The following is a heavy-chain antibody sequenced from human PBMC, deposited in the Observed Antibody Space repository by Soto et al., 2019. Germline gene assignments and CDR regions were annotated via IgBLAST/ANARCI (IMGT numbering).Heavy chain of an antibody. D-gene: IGHD2-15*01. CDR3: ARGPGGLYHHEY. J-gene: IGHJ4*02. CDR2: IKMDGSCT. Sequence: EVQLVESGGGLVQPGGSLRLSCAASGFTFSGDWMHWVRQGAGKGLVWVSRIKMDGSCTNPADSLKGRFTLTRDSAKNRLYLQMNSMRVDDAAVYYCARGPGGLYHHEYWGQGALVTVSS. V-gene: IGHV3-74*01. CDR1: GFTFSGDW.